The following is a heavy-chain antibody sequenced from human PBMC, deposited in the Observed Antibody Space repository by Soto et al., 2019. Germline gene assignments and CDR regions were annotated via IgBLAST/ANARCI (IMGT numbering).Heavy chain of an antibody. CDR2: IWYDGSNK. D-gene: IGHD6-13*01. J-gene: IGHJ4*02. CDR1: GFTFSSYG. CDR3: ARDGDSSSWRYYFDY. Sequence: QVQLVESGGGVVQPGRSLRLSCAASGFTFSSYGMHWVRQAPGKGLEWVAVIWYDGSNKYYADSVKGRFTISRDNSKNTLYLEMKSLRAEDVAVYYCARDGDSSSWRYYFDYWGQGTLVTVSS. V-gene: IGHV3-33*01.